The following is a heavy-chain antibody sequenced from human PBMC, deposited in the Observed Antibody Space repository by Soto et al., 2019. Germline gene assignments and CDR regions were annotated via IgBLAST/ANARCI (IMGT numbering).Heavy chain of an antibody. J-gene: IGHJ5*02. CDR1: GGSFSGYY. CDR2: INHSGST. D-gene: IGHD3-3*01. Sequence: SETLSLTCAVYGGSFSGYYWSWIRQPPGKGLEWIGEINHSGSTNYNPSLKSRVTISVDTSKNQFSLKLSSVTAADTAVYYCARRRVTILNWFDPWGQGTLVTVSS. V-gene: IGHV4-34*01. CDR3: ARRRVTILNWFDP.